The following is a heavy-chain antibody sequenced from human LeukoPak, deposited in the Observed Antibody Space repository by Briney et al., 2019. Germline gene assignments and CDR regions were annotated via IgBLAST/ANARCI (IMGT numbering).Heavy chain of an antibody. CDR1: GFTFSRHW. Sequence: GGSLRLSCAASGFTFSRHWTTWVRQAPGKGLESVANIKHDGSEKNYVDSVKGRFTISRDNAKNSLYLQMNSLRAEDTAVYYCATPLDYYDRSDSHQGGDWGQGTLVTVSS. CDR3: ATPLDYYDRSDSHQGGD. J-gene: IGHJ4*02. V-gene: IGHV3-7*03. D-gene: IGHD3-22*01. CDR2: IKHDGSEK.